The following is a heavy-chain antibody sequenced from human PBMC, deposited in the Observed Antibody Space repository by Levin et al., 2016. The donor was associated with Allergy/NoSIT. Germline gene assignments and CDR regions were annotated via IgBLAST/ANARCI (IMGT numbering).Heavy chain of an antibody. CDR3: ARDLRFLEWLLFDY. J-gene: IGHJ4*02. V-gene: IGHV3-21*01. CDR2: ISSSSSYI. D-gene: IGHD3-3*01. Sequence: VRQAPGKGLEWVSSISSSSSYIYYADSVKGRFTISRDNAKNSLYLQMNSLRAEDTAVYYCARDLRFLEWLLFDYWGQGTLVTVSS.